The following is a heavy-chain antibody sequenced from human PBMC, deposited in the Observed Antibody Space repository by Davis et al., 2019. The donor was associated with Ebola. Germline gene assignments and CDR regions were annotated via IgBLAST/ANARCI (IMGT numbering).Heavy chain of an antibody. CDR3: ARAVFHEVLDY. J-gene: IGHJ4*02. CDR1: GFTFSNYA. D-gene: IGHD3-3*01. Sequence: PGGSLRLSCAASGFTFSNYAMHWVRQAPGRGLEWVAVVSHSEREKFYADSVKGRFTISRDNSENTLYLQMNSLTADDTAVYYCARAVFHEVLDYWGQGTPITVSS. V-gene: IGHV3-30*04. CDR2: VSHSEREK.